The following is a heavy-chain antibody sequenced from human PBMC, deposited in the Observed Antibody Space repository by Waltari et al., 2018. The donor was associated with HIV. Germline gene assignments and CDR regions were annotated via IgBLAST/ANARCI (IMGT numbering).Heavy chain of an antibody. Sequence: EVQLVESGGGLVQPGRSLRLSCAASGFTFDDYAMHWLRQVPGKGRGGVSGSSWNGGGIGYADSVNGRFTIARDNAKKSLYLQMNILRAEDTAMYYCAKDRSGNYYNPWFDPWGQGTLVTVSS. D-gene: IGHD3-10*01. V-gene: IGHV3-9*01. CDR1: GFTFDDYA. CDR2: SSWNGGGI. CDR3: AKDRSGNYYNPWFDP. J-gene: IGHJ5*02.